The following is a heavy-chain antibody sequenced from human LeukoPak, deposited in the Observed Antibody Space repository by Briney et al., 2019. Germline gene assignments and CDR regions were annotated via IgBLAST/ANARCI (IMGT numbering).Heavy chain of an antibody. J-gene: IGHJ4*02. V-gene: IGHV3-21*01. CDR2: ISSRSSYI. D-gene: IGHD6-19*01. Sequence: GGSLRLSCAASGFTFSTYSMNWVRQAPGKGLDWVSSISSRSSYIYYADSVKGRLTISRGNAKNSLYLQMNSMRAEDTAVYYCARDRIAVAATETSFDYWGQGTLVTVSS. CDR3: ARDRIAVAATETSFDY. CDR1: GFTFSTYS.